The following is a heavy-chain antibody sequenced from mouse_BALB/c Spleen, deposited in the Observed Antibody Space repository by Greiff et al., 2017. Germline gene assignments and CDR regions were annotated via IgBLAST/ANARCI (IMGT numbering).Heavy chain of an antibody. CDR3: ASYGIYAMDY. V-gene: IGHV14-3*02. J-gene: IGHJ4*01. CDR2: IDPANGNT. D-gene: IGHD2-1*01. Sequence: DVHLVESGAELVKPGASVKLSCTASGFNIKDTYMHWVKQRPEQGLEWIGRIDPANGNTKYDPKFQGKATITADTSSNTAYLQLSSLTSEDTAVYYCASYGIYAMDYWGQGTSVTVSS. CDR1: GFNIKDTY.